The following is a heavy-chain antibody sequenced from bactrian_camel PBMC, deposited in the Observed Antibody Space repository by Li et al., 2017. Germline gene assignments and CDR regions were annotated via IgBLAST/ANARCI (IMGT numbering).Heavy chain of an antibody. Sequence: HVQLVESGGGSVQAGGSLRLSCAASGFTTSSACMGWFRQAPGIECELVSTISTDGSTYYRDPVKGRFTISKDNAKNTLYLQMNSLKPEDTGMYYCAYDFDCTYLPVFESLSRTLLDWRGYLRWGQGTQVTVS. D-gene: IGHD2*01. CDR1: GFTTSSAC. V-gene: IGHV3S55*01. CDR2: ISTDGST. J-gene: IGHJ4*01. CDR3: AYDFDCTYLPVFESLSRTLLDWRGYLR.